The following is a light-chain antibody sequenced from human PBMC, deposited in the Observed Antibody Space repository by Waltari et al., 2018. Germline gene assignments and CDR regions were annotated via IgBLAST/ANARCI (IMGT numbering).Light chain of an antibody. J-gene: IGKJ1*01. V-gene: IGKV1-12*01. Sequence: DFQMTQSPSSLSASIGDRVTITCQASQGISNWLAWYQQKPGKAPKLLIYAASSLQSWVPSRFSGSGSGTEFTLTISSLQPEDFATYYCQQHNSYPWTFGQGTKVEIK. CDR2: AAS. CDR3: QQHNSYPWT. CDR1: QGISNW.